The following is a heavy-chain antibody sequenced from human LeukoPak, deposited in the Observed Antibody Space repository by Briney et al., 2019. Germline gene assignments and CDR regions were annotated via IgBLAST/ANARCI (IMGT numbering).Heavy chain of an antibody. J-gene: IGHJ4*02. CDR1: GGSFSGYY. CDR3: ARGVCSGGSCYSEWNY. D-gene: IGHD2-15*01. Sequence: SETLSLTCAVHGGSFSGYYWSWIRQPPGKGLEWIGEINHSGSTNYNPSLKSRVTISVDTSKNQFSLKLTPVTAADTAVYYCARGVCSGGSCYSEWNYWGQGTLVTVSS. CDR2: INHSGST. V-gene: IGHV4-34*01.